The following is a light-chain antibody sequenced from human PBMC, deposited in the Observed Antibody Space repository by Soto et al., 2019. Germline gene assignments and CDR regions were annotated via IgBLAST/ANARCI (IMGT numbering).Light chain of an antibody. CDR2: GNS. V-gene: IGLV1-40*01. CDR1: SSNIGAGYD. CDR3: LSYDSGLRVL. Sequence: QSVLTQPPSVSGAPGQRVTISCTGSSSNIGAGYDVHWYQQLPGTAPKLLIYGNSNRPSGVPDRFSGSKSGTSASLAITGLQAEDEADYYCLSYDSGLRVLFGGGTKVPS. J-gene: IGLJ2*01.